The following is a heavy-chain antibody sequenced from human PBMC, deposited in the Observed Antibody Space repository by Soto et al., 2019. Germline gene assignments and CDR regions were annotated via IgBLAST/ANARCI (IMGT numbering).Heavy chain of an antibody. CDR3: SRDPDIVVVPAAIDAMDV. Sequence: GSLRLSCAASGFTFSSYWMHWVRQAPGKGLVWVSRINGDGSGTTYADSVKGRFTISRDNAKNTLYLQMNSLRAEDTAVYYCSRDPDIVVVPAAIDAMDVWGQGTTVTVSS. J-gene: IGHJ6*02. V-gene: IGHV3-74*01. D-gene: IGHD2-2*02. CDR2: INGDGSGT. CDR1: GFTFSSYW.